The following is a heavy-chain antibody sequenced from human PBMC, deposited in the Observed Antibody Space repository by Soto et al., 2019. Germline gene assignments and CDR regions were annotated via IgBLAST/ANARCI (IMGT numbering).Heavy chain of an antibody. CDR3: ARGGGSFGPYYYYARDV. Sequence: QVQLQESGPGLVKTSETLSLTCGVSGGSIRNYFWSWIRQPPGKSLEWIGYIYYDGTTKYRPSLESRVTMSVDTSQNQFSLHLTSVTAAYTAFYVCARGGGSFGPYYYYARDVWGQVTTVTVSS. CDR2: IYYDGTT. D-gene: IGHD3-10*01. J-gene: IGHJ6*02. CDR1: GGSIRNYF. V-gene: IGHV4-59*13.